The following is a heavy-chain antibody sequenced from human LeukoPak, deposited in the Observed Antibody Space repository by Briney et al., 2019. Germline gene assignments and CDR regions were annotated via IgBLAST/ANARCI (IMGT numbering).Heavy chain of an antibody. J-gene: IGHJ4*02. CDR1: GFPFSSYG. D-gene: IGHD4-23*01. Sequence: PGGSLRLSCAASGFPFSSYGMHWVRQAPGKGLEWVAVIPYDGSNKYYADSVKGRFTISRDNSKNTLYLQMNSLTTEDTAVYFCARDLPGYGGGFDHWGQGTLVTVPS. CDR2: IPYDGSNK. CDR3: ARDLPGYGGGFDH. V-gene: IGHV3-30*03.